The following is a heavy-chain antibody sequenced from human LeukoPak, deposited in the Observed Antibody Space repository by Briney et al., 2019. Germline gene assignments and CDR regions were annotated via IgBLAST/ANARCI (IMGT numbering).Heavy chain of an antibody. Sequence: GGSLRLSCAASGFTFSVYAMSWVRQAPGKGLEWVSAISGNGGSTYYADSAKGRFTISRDYSKNTLYLHMNSLRAEDTAVYYCAKGPHHDPLHYFDYWGQGTLVTVSS. CDR3: AKGPHHDPLHYFDY. CDR1: GFTFSVYA. J-gene: IGHJ4*02. CDR2: ISGNGGST. V-gene: IGHV3-23*01.